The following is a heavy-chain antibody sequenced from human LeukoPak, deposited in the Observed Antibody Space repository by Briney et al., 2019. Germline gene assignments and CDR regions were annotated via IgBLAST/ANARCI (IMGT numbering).Heavy chain of an antibody. J-gene: IGHJ4*02. CDR2: MNPNSGNT. Sequence: ASVKVSCKASGYTFTSYDINWVRQATGQGLGWMGWMNPNSGNTGYAQKFQGRVTITRNTSISTAYMELSSLRSEDTAVYYCARGTVTTIPDYWGQGTLVTVSS. D-gene: IGHD4-17*01. CDR3: ARGTVTTIPDY. CDR1: GYTFTSYD. V-gene: IGHV1-8*01.